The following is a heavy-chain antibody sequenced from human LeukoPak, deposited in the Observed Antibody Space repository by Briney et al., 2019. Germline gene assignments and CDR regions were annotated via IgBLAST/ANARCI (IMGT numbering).Heavy chain of an antibody. CDR1: GFTFSSHW. D-gene: IGHD3-9*01. CDR2: IKKDGSEK. V-gene: IGHV3-7*01. J-gene: IGHJ4*02. Sequence: GGSLRLSCAASGFTFSSHWMSWVRQAPGKGLEWVANIKKDGSEKYYVDAVKGRFTISRDNAKTSLYLQMNSLRAEDTAVYYCARGGDTISHFDYWGQGTLVTVSS. CDR3: ARGGDTISHFDY.